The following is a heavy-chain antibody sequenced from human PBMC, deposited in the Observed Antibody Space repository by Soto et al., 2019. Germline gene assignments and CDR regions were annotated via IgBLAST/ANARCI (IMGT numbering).Heavy chain of an antibody. V-gene: IGHV3-21*01. CDR1: GFTFSRCD. Sequence: GGSLRLSCATSGFTFSRCDMNWVRQAPGKGLEWVSFISSSASYMYYADSVKGRFTISRDNSKKSLYLQMNSLRADDTAVYYCARECVDTVTSITIPFDYWDHGALVTVSS. CDR3: ARECVDTVTSITIPFDY. CDR2: ISSSASYM. J-gene: IGHJ4*01. D-gene: IGHD4-4*01.